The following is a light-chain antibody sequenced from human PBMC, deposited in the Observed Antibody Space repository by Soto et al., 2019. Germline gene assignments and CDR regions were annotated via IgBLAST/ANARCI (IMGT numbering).Light chain of an antibody. CDR2: GAS. CDR1: QRVSDN. J-gene: IGKJ2*01. Sequence: EIVMTQSPATLSVSPGERATLSCRASQRVSDNFAWYRQKPGQAPTLLIYGASTRATGIPARFSGSGSGTEFTLTISSLQSEDFAVYYCQQYNNWPHTFGQGTKLEIK. V-gene: IGKV3-15*01. CDR3: QQYNNWPHT.